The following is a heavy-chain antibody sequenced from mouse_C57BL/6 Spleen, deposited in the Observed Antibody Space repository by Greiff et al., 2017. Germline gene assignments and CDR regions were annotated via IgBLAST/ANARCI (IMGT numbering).Heavy chain of an antibody. Sequence: VKLQESDAELVKPGASVKISCKVSGYTFTDHTIHWMKQRPEQGLEWIGYIYPRDGSTKYNEKFKGKATLTAVKSSSTAYMQLNSLTSEDSAVYFCARDWAYWYFDVWGTGTTVTVSS. CDR1: GYTFTDHT. D-gene: IGHD4-1*01. J-gene: IGHJ1*03. CDR3: ARDWAYWYFDV. V-gene: IGHV1-78*01. CDR2: IYPRDGST.